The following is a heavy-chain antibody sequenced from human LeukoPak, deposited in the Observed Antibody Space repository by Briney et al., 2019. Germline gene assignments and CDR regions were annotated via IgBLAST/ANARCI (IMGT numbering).Heavy chain of an antibody. V-gene: IGHV3-66*01. CDR2: IYSGGST. D-gene: IGHD2-2*01. CDR1: GFTVSSNY. J-gene: IGHJ4*02. Sequence: GGSLRLSCAASGFTVSSNYMSWVRQAPGKGLEWVSVIYSGGSTYYADSVKGRFTISRDNSKNTLYLQMNSLRAEDTAVYYCARGGKGTSCYEVDYWGQGTLVTVSS. CDR3: ARGGKGTSCYEVDY.